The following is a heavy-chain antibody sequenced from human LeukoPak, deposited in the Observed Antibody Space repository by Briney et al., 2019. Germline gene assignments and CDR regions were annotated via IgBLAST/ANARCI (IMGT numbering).Heavy chain of an antibody. Sequence: TLSLTCTVSNGSISSGGYYWNWIRQHPGKGLEWIGYIYYSGSTYYNPSLKSRVTISIHTSQNQFSLKLRSVTAADTAVYYCARSGYDLLGNDYWGQGTLVPVSS. J-gene: IGHJ4*02. D-gene: IGHD6-25*01. V-gene: IGHV4-31*03. CDR1: NGSISSGGYY. CDR2: IYYSGST. CDR3: ARSGYDLLGNDY.